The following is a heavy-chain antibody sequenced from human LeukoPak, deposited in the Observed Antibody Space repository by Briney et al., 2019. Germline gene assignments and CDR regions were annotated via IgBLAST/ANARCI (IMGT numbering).Heavy chain of an antibody. V-gene: IGHV1-46*01. CDR1: GYTFTSYY. Sequence: GASVKVSCKASGYTFTSYYMHWVRQAPGQGLEWMGLINPSGGSTSYAQKFQGRVTMTRDTSTSTVYMELSSLRSEDTAVYYCTRESVLGYNSVYYFDYWGQGTLVTVSS. J-gene: IGHJ4*02. CDR3: TRESVLGYNSVYYFDY. CDR2: INPSGGST. D-gene: IGHD5-24*01.